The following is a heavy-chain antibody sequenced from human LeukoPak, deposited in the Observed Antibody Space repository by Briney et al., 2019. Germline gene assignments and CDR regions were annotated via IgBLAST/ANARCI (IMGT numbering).Heavy chain of an antibody. D-gene: IGHD4-17*01. CDR3: ARTGGYGDYVTFDY. CDR1: GYTFTGYY. V-gene: IGHV1-2*02. J-gene: IGHJ4*02. CDR2: INPNSGGT. Sequence: ASVKVSCKASGYTFTGYYMHWVRQAPGQGLEWMGWINPNSGGTNYAQKFQGRVTMTRDTSISTAYMELSRLRSDDTAVYYCARTGGYGDYVTFDYRGQGTLVTVSS.